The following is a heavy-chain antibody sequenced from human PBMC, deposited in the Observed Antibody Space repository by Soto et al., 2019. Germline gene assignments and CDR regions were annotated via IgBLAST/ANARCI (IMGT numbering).Heavy chain of an antibody. J-gene: IGHJ4*02. Sequence: SETLSLTCTVSGGSISSYYWSWIRQPPGKGLEWIGYIYYSGSTNYNPSLKSRVTISVDTSKNQFSLKLSSVTAADAAVYYCASPHEIRNCWDNTFDTWGKATLVTVPS. CDR1: GGSISSYY. D-gene: IGHD3-16*01. CDR2: IYYSGST. CDR3: ASPHEIRNCWDNTFDT. V-gene: IGHV4-59*01.